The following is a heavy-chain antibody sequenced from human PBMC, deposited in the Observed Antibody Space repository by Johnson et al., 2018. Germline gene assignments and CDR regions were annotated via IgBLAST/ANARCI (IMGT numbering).Heavy chain of an antibody. Sequence: EVQLVETGGGTVQPGGSLRLSCAASGFTFSIYWMHWVRQVPGKGPVWLSRINHDGRSTYADSERGRFSISRDNTKNTVYLQMNNLRSDDTAVYYCEREGCSGCTCYFKNYMDVWGKGTTVTVSS. CDR1: GFTFSIYW. CDR2: INHDGRS. V-gene: IGHV3-74*03. D-gene: IGHD2-15*01. CDR3: EREGCSGCTCYFKNYMDV. J-gene: IGHJ6*03.